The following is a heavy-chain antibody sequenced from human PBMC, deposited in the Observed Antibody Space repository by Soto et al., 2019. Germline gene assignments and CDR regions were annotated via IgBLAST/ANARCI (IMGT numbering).Heavy chain of an antibody. CDR2: IYHTGAA. J-gene: IGHJ3*02. V-gene: IGHV4-31*03. D-gene: IGHD1-26*01. Sequence: QVQLQESGPGLVKPSQTLSVTCTVSGGSLSSDNFFWSWVRQHPETGLEWVGYIYHTGAAYYNPSLKSRLTISLDTSKNRFSVSLISVTAADTAVYYCAREVISPATSDAFDIWGQGTMVTVSS. CDR3: AREVISPATSDAFDI. CDR1: GGSLSSDNFF.